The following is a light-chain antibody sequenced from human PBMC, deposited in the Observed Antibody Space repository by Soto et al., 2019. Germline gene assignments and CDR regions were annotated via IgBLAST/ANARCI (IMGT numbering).Light chain of an antibody. V-gene: IGKV4-1*01. Sequence: DIVMTQSPDSLAVSLGARATINCKSSQSVLYSSNNKNYVAWYQQKPGKATKLLIYKASTLESGVPSRFSGSGSGTEFTLTISSLQPEDFAVYYWQQYENYWTFGQGTKVDI. CDR3: QQYENYWT. CDR1: QSVLYSSNNKNY. CDR2: KAS. J-gene: IGKJ1*01.